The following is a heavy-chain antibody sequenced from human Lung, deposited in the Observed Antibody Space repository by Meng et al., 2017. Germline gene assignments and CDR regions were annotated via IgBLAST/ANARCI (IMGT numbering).Heavy chain of an antibody. J-gene: IGHJ4*02. CDR3: ARGTRVSCTGVICYPFDF. V-gene: IGHV3-23*01. Sequence: EVQRREAGGGWVQPGGSLRRAGAAAGFTVRNDAMSWVRQAPEKGLEWVSATAATDGGTYHAASVRGRFTISRDNSKNTLSLQMNSLRADDTAIYYCARGTRVSCTGVICYPFDFWGQGTLVTVSS. D-gene: IGHD2-8*02. CDR2: TAATDGGT. CDR1: GFTVRNDA.